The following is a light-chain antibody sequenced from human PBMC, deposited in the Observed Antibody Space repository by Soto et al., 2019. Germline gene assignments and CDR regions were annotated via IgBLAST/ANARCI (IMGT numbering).Light chain of an antibody. J-gene: IGLJ1*01. CDR2: DVS. CDR3: SSYISSSTLV. V-gene: IGLV2-14*01. CDR1: SSDVGGYNY. Sequence: QSALTQPASVSGSPGQSITISCTGTSSDVGGYNYVSWYQQHPGKVPKLMTYDVSNRPSGVSNRFSGSKSGNTAYLTISGLQAEDEADYYCSSYISSSTLVFGTGTKLTVL.